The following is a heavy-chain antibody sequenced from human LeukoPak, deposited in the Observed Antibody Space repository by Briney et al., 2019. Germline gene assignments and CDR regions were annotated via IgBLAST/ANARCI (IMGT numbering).Heavy chain of an antibody. J-gene: IGHJ5*02. CDR1: GGSISSSDYL. CDR3: AGAQYYYDPCWFDP. CDR2: IYYSGST. D-gene: IGHD3-22*01. Sequence: PSETLSLTCTVSGGSISSSDYLWGWIRQPPGKGLEWIGSIYYSGSTYYNPSLKSRVTISVDTSKNQFSLKLSSVTAADTAVYYCAGAQYYYDPCWFDPWGQGTLVTVSS. V-gene: IGHV4-39*07.